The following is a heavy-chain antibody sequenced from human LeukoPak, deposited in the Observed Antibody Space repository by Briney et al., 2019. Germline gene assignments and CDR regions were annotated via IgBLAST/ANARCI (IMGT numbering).Heavy chain of an antibody. CDR1: GFSLRTIRLI. Sequence: GPTLVKPTQTLTLTCTFSGFSLRTIRLIVSWIRQPPGKALEWLALSYWNDDKRYSPSLKSRLTITKDTSKNQVVLTMTNMDPVDTGTYYCVHSPRILCLDYWGQGILVTVSS. CDR3: VHSPRILCLDY. J-gene: IGHJ4*02. CDR2: SYWNDDK. D-gene: IGHD2/OR15-2a*01. V-gene: IGHV2-5*04.